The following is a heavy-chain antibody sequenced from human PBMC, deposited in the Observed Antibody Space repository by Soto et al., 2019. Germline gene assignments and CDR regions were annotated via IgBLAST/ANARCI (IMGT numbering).Heavy chain of an antibody. V-gene: IGHV5-10-1*01. CDR3: ALNYGDYGRYYYYYGMDV. D-gene: IGHD4-17*01. J-gene: IGHJ6*02. CDR2: IDPSDSYT. Sequence: ESLKISCKGSGYSFTSYWISWVRQMPGKGLEWMGRIDPSDSYTNYSPSFQGHVTISADKSISTAYLQWSSLKASDTAMYYCALNYGDYGRYYYYYGMDVWGQGTTVTVSS. CDR1: GYSFTSYW.